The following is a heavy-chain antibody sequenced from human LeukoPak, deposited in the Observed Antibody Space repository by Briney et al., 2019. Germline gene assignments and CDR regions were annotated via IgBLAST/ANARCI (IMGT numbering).Heavy chain of an antibody. V-gene: IGHV3-9*01. Sequence: GRSLRLSCAASGFTFDDYAMHWVRQAPGKGLERVSGISWNSGSIGYADSVKGRFTISRDNAKNTLFLQMNSLRAEDTAVYYCARDRGWLQFTYMDVWGKGTTVTVSS. CDR1: GFTFDDYA. D-gene: IGHD5-24*01. CDR2: ISWNSGSI. J-gene: IGHJ6*03. CDR3: ARDRGWLQFTYMDV.